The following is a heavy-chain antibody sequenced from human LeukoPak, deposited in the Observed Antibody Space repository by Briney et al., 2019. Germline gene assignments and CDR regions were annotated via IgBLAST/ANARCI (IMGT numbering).Heavy chain of an antibody. D-gene: IGHD3-22*01. V-gene: IGHV3-23*01. Sequence: GGSLRLSCAASGFTFSSYAMSWVRQAPGKGLEWVSAISGSGGSTYYADSVKGRFTISRDNSKNTLYLQMNSLRAEDTAVYYCAKDIKIRCYYDSSGYPDAFDIWGQGTMVTVSS. J-gene: IGHJ3*02. CDR3: AKDIKIRCYYDSSGYPDAFDI. CDR2: ISGSGGST. CDR1: GFTFSSYA.